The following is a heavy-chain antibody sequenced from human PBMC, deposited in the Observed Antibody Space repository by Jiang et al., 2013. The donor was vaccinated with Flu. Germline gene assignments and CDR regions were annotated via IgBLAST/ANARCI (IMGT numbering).Heavy chain of an antibody. J-gene: IGHJ2*01. V-gene: IGHV4-34*01. CDR3: ARGHPSIDIVVVVAATRYWYFDL. CDR2: INHSGST. D-gene: IGHD2-15*01. CDR1: GGSFSGYY. Sequence: ALLKPSETLSLTCAVYGGSFSGYYWSWIRQPPGKGLEWIGEINHSGSTNYNPSLKSRVTISVDTSKNQFSLKLSSVTAADTAVYYCARGHPSIDIVVVVAATRYWYFDLWGPGTLV.